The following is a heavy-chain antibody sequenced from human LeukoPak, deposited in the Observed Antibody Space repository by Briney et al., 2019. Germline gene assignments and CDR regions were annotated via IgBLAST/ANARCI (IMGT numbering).Heavy chain of an antibody. J-gene: IGHJ6*03. CDR2: ISYDGSNK. Sequence: GGSLRLSCAASGFTFSSYAMRWVRQAPGKGLEWVAVISYDGSNKYYADSVKGRFTISRDNSKNTLYLQMNSLRAEDTAVYYCARDRKRRYYMDVWGKGTTVTVSS. V-gene: IGHV3-30*04. CDR3: ARDRKRRYYMDV. CDR1: GFTFSSYA.